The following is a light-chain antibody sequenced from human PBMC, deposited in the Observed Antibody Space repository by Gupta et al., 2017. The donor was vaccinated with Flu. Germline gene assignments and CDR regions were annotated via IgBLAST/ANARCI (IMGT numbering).Light chain of an antibody. CDR1: QSVSAIY. J-gene: IGKJ2*01. CDR3: QHYGGSPLYN. V-gene: IGKV3-20*01. CDR2: GAS. Sequence: DIVLTQSPGTLSLSPGERATLSCRASQSVSAIYLAWYQQKRGQAPRLLIYGASNRAAGTPDRFSGSGSATDFTLTISRVDPEDFAVYYCQHYGGSPLYNFVQWTRLEIK.